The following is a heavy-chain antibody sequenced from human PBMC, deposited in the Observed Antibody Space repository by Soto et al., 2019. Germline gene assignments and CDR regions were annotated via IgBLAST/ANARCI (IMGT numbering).Heavy chain of an antibody. CDR3: ARRGSGGSCYDT. J-gene: IGHJ5*02. CDR1: GYSFTSYW. Sequence: PGESLKISCKGSGYSFTSYWISWVRQVPGKGLEWMGRIDPSDSYTNYSPSFQGHVTISADKSISTAYLQWSSLKASDTAMYYCARRGSGGSCYDTWGQGTLVTVSS. CDR2: IDPSDSYT. D-gene: IGHD2-15*01. V-gene: IGHV5-10-1*01.